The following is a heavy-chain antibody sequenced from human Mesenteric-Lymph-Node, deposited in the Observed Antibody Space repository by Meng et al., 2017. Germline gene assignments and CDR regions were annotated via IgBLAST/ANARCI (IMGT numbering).Heavy chain of an antibody. J-gene: IGHJ5*02. D-gene: IGHD1-1*01. V-gene: IGHV3-23*01. CDR2: ISGSGGST. Sequence: GESLKISCAASGFTFSSYAMSWVRQAPGKGLEWVSGISGSGGSTYYADSVKGRFIISRDNSKNTLYLQMNGLRAEDTAVYSCATHNWNDLGWFDPWGQGTLVTVSS. CDR1: GFTFSSYA. CDR3: ATHNWNDLGWFDP.